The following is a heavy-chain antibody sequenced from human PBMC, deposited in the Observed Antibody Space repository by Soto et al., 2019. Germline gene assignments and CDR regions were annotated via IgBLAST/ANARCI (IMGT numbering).Heavy chain of an antibody. CDR1: GGSFSGYY. V-gene: IGHV4-34*01. J-gene: IGHJ4*02. D-gene: IGHD4-17*01. CDR3: ARAAPYGDYML. Sequence: SETLSLTCAVYGGSFSGYYWSWIRQPPGKGLEWIGEINHSGSTNYNPSLKSRVTISVDTSKNQFSLKLSSVTAADTAVYYCARAAPYGDYMLWGQGTLVTVSS. CDR2: INHSGST.